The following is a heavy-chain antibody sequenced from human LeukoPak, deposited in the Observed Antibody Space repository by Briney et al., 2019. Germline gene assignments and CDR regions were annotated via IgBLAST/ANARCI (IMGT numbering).Heavy chain of an antibody. CDR2: IYYSGTT. J-gene: IGHJ4*02. CDR3: ARSLTYYYDKGFFDY. V-gene: IGHV4-39*07. Sequence: SETLSLTCTISGGSITTVSRGSIGGSSYYWGWIRQAPGKGLEWIGSIYYSGTTFYNPSLKSRVTMSVDTSKNQFSLRLSSVTAADTAMYYCARSLTYYYDKGFFDYWSQGTLVTVSS. D-gene: IGHD3-22*01. CDR1: GGSITTVSRGSIGGSSYY.